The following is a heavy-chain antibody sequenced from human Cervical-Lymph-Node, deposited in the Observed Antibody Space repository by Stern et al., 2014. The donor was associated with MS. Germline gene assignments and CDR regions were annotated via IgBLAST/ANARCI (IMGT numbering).Heavy chain of an antibody. CDR1: GYSFSDFY. CDR3: TRGDLVIVSVVLGRFDP. J-gene: IGHJ5*02. CDR2: INPKSGGP. D-gene: IGHD2/OR15-2a*01. V-gene: IGHV1-2*06. Sequence: VQLLESGAEVKKPGASLKVSCKASGYSFSDFYIHWVRQAPGQGLEWMGRINPKSGGPKYAQKFRGRVTMTSDTSSSTAHMELSRLTSDDTAIYYCTRGDLVIVSVVLGRFDPWGQGTLATVAS.